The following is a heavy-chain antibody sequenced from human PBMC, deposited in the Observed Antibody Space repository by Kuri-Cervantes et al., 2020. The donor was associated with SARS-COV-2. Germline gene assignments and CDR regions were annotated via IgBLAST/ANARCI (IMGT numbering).Heavy chain of an antibody. CDR3: ASGYILTGYYMAHYYYYGMDV. CDR1: GETFTSYD. J-gene: IGHJ6*02. V-gene: IGHV1-8*01. Sequence: ASVQVSCKASGETFTSYDINWVRQATGEGLEWMGWMIPNSGNTGYAQKFQGRVTITRNTSISTAYMELSSLRSEDTAVYYCASGYILTGYYMAHYYYYGMDVWGQGTTVTVSS. CDR2: MIPNSGNT. D-gene: IGHD3-9*01.